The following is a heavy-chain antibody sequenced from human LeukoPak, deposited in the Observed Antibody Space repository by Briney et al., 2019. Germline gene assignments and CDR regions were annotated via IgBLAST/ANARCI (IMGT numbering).Heavy chain of an antibody. CDR1: GYTFTSYF. V-gene: IGHV1-46*01. CDR2: INPRGGTT. J-gene: IGHJ5*02. CDR3: ARDARRGDYVGNWFDP. D-gene: IGHD4-17*01. Sequence: PVASVTVSCKASGYTFTSYFMYWVRQAPGQGLEWMGLINPRGGTTRYAQKFQGRVTMTRDTSASTAYMELSSLRSEDMAVYYCARDARRGDYVGNWFDPWGQGTLVTVSS.